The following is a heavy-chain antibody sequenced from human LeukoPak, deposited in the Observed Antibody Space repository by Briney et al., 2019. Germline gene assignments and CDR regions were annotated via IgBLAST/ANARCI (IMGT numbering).Heavy chain of an antibody. CDR2: ISGSGGST. J-gene: IGHJ4*02. D-gene: IGHD3-22*01. Sequence: ETLSLTCAVSGGSISSSNWWSWVRQPPGKGLEWVSAISGSGGSTYYADSVKGRFTISRDNSKNTLYLQMNSLRAEDTAVYYCASPYYYDSSGYYLDYWGQGTLVTVSS. V-gene: IGHV3-23*01. CDR3: ASPYYYDSSGYYLDY. CDR1: GGSISSSN.